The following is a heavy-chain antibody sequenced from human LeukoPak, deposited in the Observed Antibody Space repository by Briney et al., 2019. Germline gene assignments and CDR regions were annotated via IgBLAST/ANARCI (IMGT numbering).Heavy chain of an antibody. Sequence: SETLSLTCTVSGGSISSSSYYWGWIRQPPGKGLEWTGSIFYSGSTYYNPSLKSRVTISVDTSKNQFSLKLSSVTAADTAVYYCARGPTTVPATYYFDYWGQGTLVTVSS. CDR3: ARGPTTVPATYYFDY. CDR2: IFYSGST. V-gene: IGHV4-39*07. D-gene: IGHD4-11*01. CDR1: GGSISSSSYY. J-gene: IGHJ4*02.